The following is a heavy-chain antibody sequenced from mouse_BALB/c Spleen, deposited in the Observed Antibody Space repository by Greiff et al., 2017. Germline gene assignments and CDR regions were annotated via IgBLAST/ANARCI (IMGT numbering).Heavy chain of an antibody. CDR3: ARYGDYANYYAMDY. D-gene: IGHD2-4*01. Sequence: EVKLLESGPGLVKPSQSLSLTCTVTGYSITSDYAWNWIRQFPGNQLEWMGYISYSGSTSYNPSLKSRISITRDTSKNQFFLQLNSVTTEDTATYYCARYGDYANYYAMDYWGQGTSVTVSS. V-gene: IGHV3-2*02. CDR1: GYSITSDYA. J-gene: IGHJ4*01. CDR2: ISYSGST.